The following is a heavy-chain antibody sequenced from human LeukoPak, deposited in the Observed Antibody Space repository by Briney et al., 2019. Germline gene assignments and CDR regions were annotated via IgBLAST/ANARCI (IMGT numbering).Heavy chain of an antibody. CDR3: ARGRPGDYFDY. CDR1: GYTFTGYF. J-gene: IGHJ4*02. D-gene: IGHD6-25*01. Sequence: ASLKVSCKASGYTFTGYFIHWVRQTPGQGLEWMGWINPNSGGTSYLQSFQGRVTMTRDTSISTAYMDLSRLRSDDTAVYYCARGRPGDYFDYWGQGTLVTVSS. CDR2: INPNSGGT. V-gene: IGHV1-2*02.